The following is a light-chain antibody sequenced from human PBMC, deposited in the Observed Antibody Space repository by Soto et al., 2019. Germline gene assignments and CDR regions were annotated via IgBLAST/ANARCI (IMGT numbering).Light chain of an antibody. Sequence: EIVMTQSPATLSVSPGERATLSCRASQSVSSKLGWYQQKPGQAPRLLIYGASIRATGIPARFSGSGSGTEFTLTISRLQSEDFAVYYCQQYNNWPRTFGPGTKWISN. CDR3: QQYNNWPRT. J-gene: IGKJ3*01. V-gene: IGKV3-15*01. CDR1: QSVSSK. CDR2: GAS.